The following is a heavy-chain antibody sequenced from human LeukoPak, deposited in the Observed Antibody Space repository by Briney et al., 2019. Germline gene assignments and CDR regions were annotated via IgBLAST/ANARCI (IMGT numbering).Heavy chain of an antibody. V-gene: IGHV3-23*01. CDR3: EKRQGSGIKYFEF. CDR1: GFTFSNCD. J-gene: IGHJ4*02. Sequence: GGSLRLSCAASGFTFSNCDMSWVRQAPGKGLEWVSYIIGSGGNTYHADSVKGRFTISRDNTKNAVYLQKNSLRAEDTAIYYCEKRQGSGIKYFEFWGQKTLVTVFS. D-gene: IGHD3-10*01. CDR2: IIGSGGNT.